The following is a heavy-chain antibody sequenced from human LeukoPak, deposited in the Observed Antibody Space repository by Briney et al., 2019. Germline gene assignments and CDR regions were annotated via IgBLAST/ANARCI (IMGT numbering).Heavy chain of an antibody. Sequence: SQTLSLTCTVSGGSISSGGYYWSWIRQHPGKGLEWIGYIYYSGSTYYNPSLKSRVTISVDTSKNQLSLKLSSVTAADTAVYYCARVVQAGNWFDPWGQGTLVTVSS. J-gene: IGHJ5*02. CDR3: ARVVQAGNWFDP. CDR2: IYYSGST. V-gene: IGHV4-31*03. CDR1: GGSISSGGYY. D-gene: IGHD3-10*01.